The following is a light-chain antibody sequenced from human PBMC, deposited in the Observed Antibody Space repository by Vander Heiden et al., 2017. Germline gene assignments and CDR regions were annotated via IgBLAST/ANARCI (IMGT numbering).Light chain of an antibody. CDR2: GNN. Sequence: QSLLTHPPSLSVAPEQGVTISCTGSSFNIGAGYGVFWYQHLPGRAPQVLIYGNNDRPSGVPDRVSGSKSGTSASLAITGLRTEEEADYYCQSSDSRLRGAVFGGGTKLTVL. CDR1: SFNIGAGYG. V-gene: IGLV1-40*01. J-gene: IGLJ2*01. CDR3: QSSDSRLRGAV.